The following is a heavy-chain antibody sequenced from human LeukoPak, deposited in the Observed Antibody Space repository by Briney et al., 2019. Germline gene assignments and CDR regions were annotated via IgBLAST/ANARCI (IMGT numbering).Heavy chain of an antibody. D-gene: IGHD5-12*01. CDR2: ISAYNGYT. CDR3: ARHESGYDFFFDY. CDR1: GYTFTSYD. Sequence: ASVKVFCKASGYTFTSYDISWVRQAPGQGLEWMGWISAYNGYTNYAQMLQGRVTMTTDTSTSTAYMELRSLRSDDTAVYYCARHESGYDFFFDYWGQGTLVTVSS. J-gene: IGHJ4*02. V-gene: IGHV1-18*01.